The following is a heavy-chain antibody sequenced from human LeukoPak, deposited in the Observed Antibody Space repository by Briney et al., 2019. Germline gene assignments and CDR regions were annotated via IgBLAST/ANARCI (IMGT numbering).Heavy chain of an antibody. CDR2: INHGGST. D-gene: IGHD2-2*01. CDR1: GGSFSGYF. V-gene: IGHV4-34*01. Sequence: PSETLSLTCGVDGGSFSGYFWTWIRQPPGKGLEWIGEINHGGSTDYNPALKSRVTISVDTSKSQFSLKLTSATAADTAVYYCARRAGMTSVDYWGQGTLVTVST. J-gene: IGHJ4*02. CDR3: ARRAGMTSVDY.